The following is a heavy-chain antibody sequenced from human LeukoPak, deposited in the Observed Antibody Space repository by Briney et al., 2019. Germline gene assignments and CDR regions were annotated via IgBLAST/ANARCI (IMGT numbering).Heavy chain of an antibody. CDR2: IRGSSTTI. V-gene: IGHV3-48*01. Sequence: GGPLTHSCAASGFPHSTSIMNWVRPPPGKGLEWISYIRGSSTTIYYADSVKGRFTISRDNAKNSLYLQMNSLRAEDTAVYFCARDSRSHCGTAACYGPYFDYWGQGTLVTVSS. CDR3: ARDSRSHCGTAACYGPYFDY. J-gene: IGHJ4*02. D-gene: IGHD2-2*01. CDR1: GFPHSTSI.